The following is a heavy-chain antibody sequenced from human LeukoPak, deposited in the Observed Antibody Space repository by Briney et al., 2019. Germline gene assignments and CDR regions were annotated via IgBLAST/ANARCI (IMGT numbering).Heavy chain of an antibody. D-gene: IGHD2-15*01. CDR1: GFILRNHA. V-gene: IGHV3-23*01. CDR2: ISDNGGST. CDR3: ANLGYCSGGSCYVFEY. J-gene: IGHJ4*02. Sequence: GGSLRLSCAASGFILRNHAMNWVRQAPGKGPEWVSGISDNGGSTYYADSVKGRFTISRDTSKNTLHLQMNSLKAEDTAVYYCANLGYCSGGSCYVFEYWGQGTLVTVPS.